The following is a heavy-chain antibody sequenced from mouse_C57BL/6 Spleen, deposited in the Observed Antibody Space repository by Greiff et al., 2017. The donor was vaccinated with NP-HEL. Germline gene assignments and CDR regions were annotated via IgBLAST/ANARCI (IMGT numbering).Heavy chain of an antibody. D-gene: IGHD4-1*01. CDR1: GYTFTSYD. Sequence: QVQLQQSGPELVKPGASVKLSCKASGYTFTSYDINWVKQRPGQGLEWIGWIHPRDGSTKYNEKFKGKATLTVDTSSSTAYMELHSLTSEDSAVYFCAGKSNWSWFAYWGQGTLVTVSA. V-gene: IGHV1-85*01. CDR2: IHPRDGST. CDR3: AGKSNWSWFAY. J-gene: IGHJ3*01.